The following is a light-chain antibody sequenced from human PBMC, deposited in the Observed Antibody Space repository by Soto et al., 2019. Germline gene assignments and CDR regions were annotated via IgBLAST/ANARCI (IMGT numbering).Light chain of an antibody. CDR3: QSYDSSRWV. CDR2: GNS. J-gene: IGLJ3*02. CDR1: SSNIGAGYD. Sequence: QSVLTQPPSVSGAQGQRVTISCTGSSSNIGAGYDVHWYQQLPGTAPKLLIYGNSNRPSGVPDRFSGSKSGTSASLAITGLQAEDEADYYCQSYDSSRWVFGGGTKLTVL. V-gene: IGLV1-40*01.